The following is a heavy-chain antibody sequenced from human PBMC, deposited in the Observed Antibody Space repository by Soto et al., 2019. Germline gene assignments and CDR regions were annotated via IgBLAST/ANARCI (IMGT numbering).Heavy chain of an antibody. Sequence: PSETLSLTYTVSGDSISRGAYYWTWIRQHPVKGLEWIGYISNSGSTYYNPSLKSRVTISVDRSKNQFSLKLSSVTAADTAVYYCARAHEATWGFEAMDVWGQGTTVTVSS. CDR3: ARAHEATWGFEAMDV. V-gene: IGHV4-30-4*08. CDR2: ISNSGST. CDR1: GDSISRGAYY. J-gene: IGHJ6*02. D-gene: IGHD7-27*01.